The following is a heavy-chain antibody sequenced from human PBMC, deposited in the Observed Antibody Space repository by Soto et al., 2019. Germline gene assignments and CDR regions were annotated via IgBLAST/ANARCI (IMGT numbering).Heavy chain of an antibody. J-gene: IGHJ6*02. CDR2: ISAYNGNT. D-gene: IGHD3-3*01. Sequence: AAVKVSCKACGCTFTRYGISWVRQAPGQGLEWMGWISAYNGNTNYAQKLQGRVTMTTDTSTSTAYMELRSLRSDDTAVYYCAREGNDFWSYGMDVWGQGTTVTVSS. CDR3: AREGNDFWSYGMDV. V-gene: IGHV1-18*01. CDR1: GCTFTRYG.